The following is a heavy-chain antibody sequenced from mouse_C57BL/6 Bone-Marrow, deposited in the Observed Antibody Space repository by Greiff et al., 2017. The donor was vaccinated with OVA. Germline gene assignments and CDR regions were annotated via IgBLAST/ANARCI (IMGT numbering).Heavy chain of an antibody. CDR2: INPNNGGT. J-gene: IGHJ2*01. D-gene: IGHD1-1*01. CDR1: GYTFTDYN. V-gene: IGHV1-22*01. CDR3: AREGVITTVVADFDY. Sequence: EVQLQQSGPELVKPGASVKMSCKASGYTFTDYNMHWVKQSHGKSLEWIGYINPNNGGTSYNQKFKGKATLTVNKSSSTAYMELRSLTSEDSAVYYCAREGVITTVVADFDYWGQGTTLTVSS.